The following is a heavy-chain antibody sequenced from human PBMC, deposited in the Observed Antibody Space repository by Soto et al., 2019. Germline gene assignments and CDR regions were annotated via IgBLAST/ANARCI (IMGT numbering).Heavy chain of an antibody. CDR2: IHSSGST. V-gene: IGHV4-4*07. Sequence: PTETLSLTCTVSGASMNIYHWSWIRQPAGMGLEWIGHIHSSGSTNYNPSLNSRVTMSVDTSKNQFSLRLMSLTAADTAVYYCARDQGVAAAGITWFDPWGQGSLVTVSS. D-gene: IGHD6-13*01. CDR1: GASMNIYH. CDR3: ARDQGVAAAGITWFDP. J-gene: IGHJ5*02.